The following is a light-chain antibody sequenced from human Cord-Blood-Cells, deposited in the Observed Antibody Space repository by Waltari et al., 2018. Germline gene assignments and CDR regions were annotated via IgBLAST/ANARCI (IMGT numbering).Light chain of an antibody. CDR2: VGS. CDR1: SSDVGSSNL. CDR3: CSYAGSSTSYV. Sequence: QSALTQPASVSGSPGQSITIPCTGTSSDVGSSNLVHRYQQHPGKAPKLIIYVGSKRPSGVSNRFSGSKSGNTASLTISGLQAEDEADYYCCSYAGSSTSYVFGTGTKVTVL. V-gene: IGLV2-23*01. J-gene: IGLJ1*01.